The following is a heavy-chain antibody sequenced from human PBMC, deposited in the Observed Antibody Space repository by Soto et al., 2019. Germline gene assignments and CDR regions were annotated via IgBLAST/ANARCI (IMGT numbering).Heavy chain of an antibody. J-gene: IGHJ6*02. Sequence: PSETLSLTCTVSGGSVSSGSHYWSWIRQPPGKGLEWIGQIFYSGSTNYNPSLKSRVTISVDTSKNQFSLELSSVTAADTAVYFCARDFCGGDCSDDYYYSAMDVRGQGTTVTVSS. CDR3: ARDFCGGDCSDDYYYSAMDV. V-gene: IGHV4-61*01. CDR1: GGSVSSGSHY. CDR2: IFYSGST. D-gene: IGHD2-21*02.